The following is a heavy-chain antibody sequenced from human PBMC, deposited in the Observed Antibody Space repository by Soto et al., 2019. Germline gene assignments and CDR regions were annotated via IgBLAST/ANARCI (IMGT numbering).Heavy chain of an antibody. J-gene: IGHJ6*02. CDR3: AKDHGYCSSTSCHYYYGMDV. Sequence: QVQLVESGGGVVQPGRSLRLSCAASGFTFSSYGMHWVRQAPGKGLEWVAVISYDGSNKYYADSVKGRFTISRDNSKNTLYLQMNSLRAEDTAVYYCAKDHGYCSSTSCHYYYGMDVWGQGTTVTASS. CDR1: GFTFSSYG. D-gene: IGHD2-2*03. V-gene: IGHV3-30*18. CDR2: ISYDGSNK.